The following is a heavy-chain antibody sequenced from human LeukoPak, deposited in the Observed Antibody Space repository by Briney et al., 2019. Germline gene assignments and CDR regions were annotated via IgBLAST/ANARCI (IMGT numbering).Heavy chain of an antibody. D-gene: IGHD5-24*01. CDR3: ARGNGYSSNDY. CDR1: GYTFTGYY. V-gene: IGHV1-2*06. Sequence: ASVKVPCKASGYTFTGYYMHWVRQAPGQGLEWMGRINPNSGGTNYAQKVQGRVTMTRDTSISTAYMELSRLRSDDTAVYYCARGNGYSSNDYWGQGTLVTVSS. J-gene: IGHJ4*02. CDR2: INPNSGGT.